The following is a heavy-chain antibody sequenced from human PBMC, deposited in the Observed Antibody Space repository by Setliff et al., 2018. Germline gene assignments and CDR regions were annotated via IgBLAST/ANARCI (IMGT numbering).Heavy chain of an antibody. Sequence: SETLSLTCAVSGGSISSGSYYWSWIRQPAGKGLEWVGRLHTSGITFYNPSLKSRVTISLDPSQNQFSLKLRSVTAADTAVYFCARVGGLLVATMPFDYWGPGTLVTVSS. J-gene: IGHJ4*02. CDR2: LHTSGIT. CDR3: ARVGGLLVATMPFDY. D-gene: IGHD5-12*01. V-gene: IGHV4-61*02. CDR1: GGSISSGSYY.